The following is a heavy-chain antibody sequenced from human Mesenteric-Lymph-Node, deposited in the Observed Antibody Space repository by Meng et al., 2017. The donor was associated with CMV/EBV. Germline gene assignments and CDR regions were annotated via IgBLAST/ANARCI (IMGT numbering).Heavy chain of an antibody. CDR1: GFTFDDYA. CDR3: ARGSWYYYDTSGSLLDY. CDR2: ISSSSSYI. V-gene: IGHV3-21*01. J-gene: IGHJ4*02. Sequence: GGSLRLSCAASGFTFDDYAMHWVRQAPGKGLEWVSSISSSSSYIYYADSVKGRFTISRDNAKNSLYLQMNSLRAENTAVYYCARGSWYYYDTSGSLLDYWGQGTLVTVSS. D-gene: IGHD3-22*01.